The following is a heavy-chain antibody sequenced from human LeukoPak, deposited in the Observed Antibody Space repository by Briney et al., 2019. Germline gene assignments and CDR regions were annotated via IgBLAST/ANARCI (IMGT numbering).Heavy chain of an antibody. J-gene: IGHJ5*02. D-gene: IGHD3-10*01. CDR2: ITPVFGVA. Sequence: SVKVSCKASVGSFSSYGFTWVRQAPGQGLEWMGRITPVFGVASYAKKLQGRVTIIADKFTRTVYMELNSLRSEDTAVYYCERGRRVRGVRLEYTWFDPWGQGTLVTVSS. CDR3: ERGRRVRGVRLEYTWFDP. V-gene: IGHV1-69*04. CDR1: VGSFSSYG.